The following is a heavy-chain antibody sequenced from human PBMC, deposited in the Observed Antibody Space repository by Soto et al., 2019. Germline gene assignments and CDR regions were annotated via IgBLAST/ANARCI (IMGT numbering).Heavy chain of an antibody. V-gene: IGHV3-23*01. CDR1: EFTFSNYA. J-gene: IGHJ4*02. D-gene: IGHD6-13*01. CDR3: AKDPRGSSSPIDY. Sequence: GGSPRLSCAASEFTFSNYAMSWVRQAPGKGLEWVSAISGSGGSTYYADSVKGRFTISRDNSKNTLYLQMNSLRAEDTAVYYCAKDPRGSSSPIDYWGQGTLVTVSS. CDR2: ISGSGGST.